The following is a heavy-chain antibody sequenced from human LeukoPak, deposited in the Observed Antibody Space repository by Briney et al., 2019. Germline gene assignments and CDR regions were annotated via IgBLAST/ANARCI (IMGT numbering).Heavy chain of an antibody. Sequence: PGGSLRLSCAASGFTFSSYAMSWVRQAPGKGREWVSAIGGSGTSAYYADSLKGRFTISRDNSKNTLYLQVNSLRAEDTAVYYCAKDDSAYSYASFDYWGQGTLVTVSS. V-gene: IGHV3-23*01. D-gene: IGHD5-18*01. J-gene: IGHJ4*02. CDR3: AKDDSAYSYASFDY. CDR2: IGGSGTSA. CDR1: GFTFSSYA.